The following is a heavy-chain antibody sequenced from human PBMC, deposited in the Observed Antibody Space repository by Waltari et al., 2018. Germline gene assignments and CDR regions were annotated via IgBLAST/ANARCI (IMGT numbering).Heavy chain of an antibody. J-gene: IGHJ4*02. Sequence: QVQLVQSGAEVKKPGASVKVSCKASGYTFTGYYMHWVRQAPGQGLEWMGWINPNSGGTNYAQKFQGRVTMTRDTSISTAYMELSRLRSDDTAVYYCARVGYYDSSGYYYPPFDYWGQGTLVTVSS. CDR1: GYTFTGYY. V-gene: IGHV1-2*02. CDR2: INPNSGGT. CDR3: ARVGYYDSSGYYYPPFDY. D-gene: IGHD3-22*01.